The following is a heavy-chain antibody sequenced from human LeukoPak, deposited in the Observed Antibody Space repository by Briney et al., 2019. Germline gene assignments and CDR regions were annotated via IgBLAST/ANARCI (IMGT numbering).Heavy chain of an antibody. J-gene: IGHJ4*02. CDR3: ARQSSSSSPFDY. Sequence: SETLSLTCIVSGGSISSSSYYWGWIRQPPGKGLEWIGSIYYSGSTYYNPSLKSRVTISVDTSKNQFSLKLSSVTAADTAVYYCARQSSSSSPFDYWGQGTLVTVSS. CDR2: IYYSGST. V-gene: IGHV4-39*01. D-gene: IGHD6-6*01. CDR1: GGSISSSSYY.